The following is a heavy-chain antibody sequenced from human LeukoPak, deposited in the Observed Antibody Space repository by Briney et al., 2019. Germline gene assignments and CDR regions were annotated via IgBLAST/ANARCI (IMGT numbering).Heavy chain of an antibody. J-gene: IGHJ4*02. CDR1: GYTFTGYY. V-gene: IGHV1-2*02. Sequence: ASVKVSCKASGYTFTGYYMHWVRQAPGQGLEWMGWINPNSGGTNYAQKSQGRVTMTRDTSISTAYMELSRLRSDDTAVYYCATYRSRNYDFWSGYSYYFDYWGQGTLVTVSS. CDR3: ATYRSRNYDFWSGYSYYFDY. CDR2: INPNSGGT. D-gene: IGHD3-3*01.